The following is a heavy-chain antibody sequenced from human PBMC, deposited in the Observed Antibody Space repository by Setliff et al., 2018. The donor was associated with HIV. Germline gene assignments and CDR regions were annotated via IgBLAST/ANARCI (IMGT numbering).Heavy chain of an antibody. V-gene: IGHV1-2*02. J-gene: IGHJ3*02. CDR3: AREVYYDSSPGGHDAFDI. D-gene: IGHD3-22*01. CDR2: IIPKSGGT. CDR1: GYTFSSNY. Sequence: ASVKVSCKASGYTFSSNYIHWVRQAPGQGLEWMGWIIPKSGGTNYAQRFQVRVTMTRDTSISTAYMELSRLRSDDTAVYYCAREVYYDSSPGGHDAFDIWGQGTMVTVSS.